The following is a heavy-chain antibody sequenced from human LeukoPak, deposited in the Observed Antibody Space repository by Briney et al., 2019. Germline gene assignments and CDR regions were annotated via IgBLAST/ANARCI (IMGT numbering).Heavy chain of an antibody. CDR3: AREGGEQWLIIARGGAFDI. D-gene: IGHD6-19*01. Sequence: GGSLRLSCAASGFTFSSYAMHWVRQAPGKGLEWVAVISYDGSNKYYADSVKGRFTISRDNAKNSLYLQMNSLRAEDTAVYYCAREGGEQWLIIARGGAFDIWGQGTMVTVSS. J-gene: IGHJ3*02. V-gene: IGHV3-30-3*01. CDR1: GFTFSSYA. CDR2: ISYDGSNK.